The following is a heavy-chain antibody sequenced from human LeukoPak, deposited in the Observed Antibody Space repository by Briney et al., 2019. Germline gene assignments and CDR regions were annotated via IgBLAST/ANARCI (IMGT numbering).Heavy chain of an antibody. D-gene: IGHD6-19*01. CDR3: ARLGSGWPLDH. CDR2: IYAGDSDS. CDR1: GYSFTDYW. J-gene: IGHJ4*02. V-gene: IGHV5-51*01. Sequence: GESLQISCNGSGYSFTDYWIGWVRQMPGRGLEWMGIIYAGDSDSRYSPSFQGQVTISVDTSINTAYVQWSSLKASDTAMYYCARLGSGWPLDHWGQGTLVTVSS.